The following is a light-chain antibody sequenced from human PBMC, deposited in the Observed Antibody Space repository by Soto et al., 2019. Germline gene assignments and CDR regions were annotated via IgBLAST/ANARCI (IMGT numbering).Light chain of an antibody. V-gene: IGKV1-5*03. Sequence: DIQMTQSPSTLSASVGDRVTITCRASQSISSWLAWYQQKPGKAPKLLIYKASTLESGCPSRFSGSGSGTEFTLTISSLQPDDFATYYCQQSFTFGPGTKVDIK. CDR3: QQSFT. CDR1: QSISSW. CDR2: KAS. J-gene: IGKJ3*01.